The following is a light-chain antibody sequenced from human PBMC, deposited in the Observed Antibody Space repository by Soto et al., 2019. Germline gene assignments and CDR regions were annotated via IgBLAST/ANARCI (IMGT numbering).Light chain of an antibody. CDR2: SDN. Sequence: QSVLTQPYSASGTPGQRVTISCSGSSSNIGSHTLNWYQQLPGSAPSLLIYSDNQRPSGVPDRFSGSTSGTSASLAISGLHSEVEAEYSCASWDDTLPAAVFGGGTNLTVL. J-gene: IGLJ2*01. CDR3: ASWDDTLPAAV. V-gene: IGLV1-44*01. CDR1: SSNIGSHT.